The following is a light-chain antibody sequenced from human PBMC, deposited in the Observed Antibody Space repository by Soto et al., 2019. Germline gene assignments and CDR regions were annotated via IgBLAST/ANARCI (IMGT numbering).Light chain of an antibody. J-gene: IGLJ1*01. Sequence: QSVLTQPPSASGSPGQSVTISCTGTSSDVGSYNYVSWYQQHPGKAPKLMIYEVSKRPSGVPDRFSGSKSGNTASLTVSGLQAEDEADYYCSSYTTSYFYVFGPGTKLTVL. CDR3: SSYTTSYFYV. CDR2: EVS. CDR1: SSDVGSYNY. V-gene: IGLV2-8*01.